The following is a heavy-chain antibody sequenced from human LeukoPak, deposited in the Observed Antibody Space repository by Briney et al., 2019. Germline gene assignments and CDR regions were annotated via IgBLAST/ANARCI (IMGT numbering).Heavy chain of an antibody. J-gene: IGHJ6*03. CDR1: GFTFSSYN. CDR3: ARDPYSGSYVDYYYYYYMDV. Sequence: PGGSLRLSCAASGFTFSSYNMNWVRQAPGKGLEWVSSITSSSSYIYYADSVRGRFTISRDNAKNSLYLQINSLRAEDTAVYYCARDPYSGSYVDYYYYYYMDVWGKGTRSPSP. CDR2: ITSSSSYI. D-gene: IGHD1-26*01. V-gene: IGHV3-21*01.